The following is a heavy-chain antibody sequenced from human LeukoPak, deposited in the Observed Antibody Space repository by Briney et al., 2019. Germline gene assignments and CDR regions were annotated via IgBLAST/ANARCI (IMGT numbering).Heavy chain of an antibody. CDR1: GFTFSSYS. Sequence: GGSLRLSCAASGFTFSSYSMNWVRQAPGKGLEWVSSISSSSYIYYADSVKGRFTISRDNAKNSLYLQMNSLRAEDTAVYYCAREMYTVVTPGRHYYGMDVWGQGTTVTVSS. V-gene: IGHV3-21*01. D-gene: IGHD4-23*01. CDR2: ISSSSYI. J-gene: IGHJ6*02. CDR3: AREMYTVVTPGRHYYGMDV.